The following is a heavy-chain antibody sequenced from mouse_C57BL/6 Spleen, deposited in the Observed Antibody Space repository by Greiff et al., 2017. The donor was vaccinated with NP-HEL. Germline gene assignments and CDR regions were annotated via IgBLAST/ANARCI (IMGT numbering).Heavy chain of an antibody. CDR1: GFSLTSYG. V-gene: IGHV2-2*01. CDR2: IWSGGST. J-gene: IGHJ4*01. Sequence: VMLVESGPGLVQPSQSLSITCTVSGFSLTSYGVHWVRQSPGKGLEWLGVIWSGGSTDYNAAFISRLSISKDNSKSQVFFKMNSLQADDTAIYYCARNDGFITTVVDAMDYWGQGTSVTVSS. CDR3: ARNDGFITTVVDAMDY. D-gene: IGHD1-1*01.